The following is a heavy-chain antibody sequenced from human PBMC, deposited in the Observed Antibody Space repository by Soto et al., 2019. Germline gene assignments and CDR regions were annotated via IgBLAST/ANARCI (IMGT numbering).Heavy chain of an antibody. Sequence: QVQLVESGGGVVQPGRSLRLSCAVSGFIFINYGMHWVRQAPGKGLEWVAVISDDGSNKYYADSVKGRFAISRDSPKNTLYLQMNSLRGEDTAVYYCARPRQPYYYYFGMDVWGQGTTVTVSS. D-gene: IGHD2-2*01. CDR1: GFIFINYG. J-gene: IGHJ6*02. V-gene: IGHV3-30*03. CDR3: ARPRQPYYYYFGMDV. CDR2: ISDDGSNK.